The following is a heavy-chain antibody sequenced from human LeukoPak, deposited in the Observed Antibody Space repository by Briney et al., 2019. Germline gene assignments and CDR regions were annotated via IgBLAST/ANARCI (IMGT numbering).Heavy chain of an antibody. Sequence: PGGSLRLSCAASGFTFSSYDMHWVRQATGEGLEWVSAIGTAGDTYYPGSVKGRFTISRENAKNSLYLQMNSLRAEDTAVYYCAMYSRSMRYYGMDVWGQGTTVTVSS. J-gene: IGHJ6*02. CDR3: AMYSRSMRYYGMDV. D-gene: IGHD6-13*01. CDR1: GFTFSSYD. V-gene: IGHV3-13*01. CDR2: IGTAGDT.